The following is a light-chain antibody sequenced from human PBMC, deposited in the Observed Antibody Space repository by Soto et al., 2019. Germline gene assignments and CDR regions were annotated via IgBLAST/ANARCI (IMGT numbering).Light chain of an antibody. CDR1: SSDIGGYNY. J-gene: IGLJ1*01. Sequence: QPVLTQPASVSGSPGQSITMSCTGTSSDIGGYNYVSWYQQHPGKAPKLMIYDVTNRPSGISNRFSGSKSGNTASLTISGLQAEDEADYYCSSYTSSGSYVFGTGTQLTVL. CDR2: DVT. CDR3: SSYTSSGSYV. V-gene: IGLV2-14*03.